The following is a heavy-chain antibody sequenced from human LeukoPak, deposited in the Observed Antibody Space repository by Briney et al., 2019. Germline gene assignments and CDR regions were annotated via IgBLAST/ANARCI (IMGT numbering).Heavy chain of an antibody. CDR3: ARVELLWFGELYRDYYYGMDV. CDR2: INTSCSTT. CDR1: GGTFSSNT. D-gene: IGHD3-10*01. J-gene: IGHJ6*02. Sequence: SVKVSCKASGGTFSSNTIGWVREAPGQGLERMGGINTSCSTTNNSQEAQGRVPITADEATGTAYMELSSLRSEDTAVYYCARVELLWFGELYRDYYYGMDVWGQGTTVTVSS. V-gene: IGHV1-69*13.